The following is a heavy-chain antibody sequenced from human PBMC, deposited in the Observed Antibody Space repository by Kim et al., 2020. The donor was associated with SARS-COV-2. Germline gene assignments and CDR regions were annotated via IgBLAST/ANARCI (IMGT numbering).Heavy chain of an antibody. CDR2: ISYDGSNK. D-gene: IGHD6-13*01. V-gene: IGHV3-30*18. J-gene: IGHJ6*02. CDR1: GFTFSSYG. CDR3: AKDVMRGGYSSSWYPTYYYYGMDV. Sequence: GGSLRLSCAASGFTFSSYGMHWVRQAPGKGLEWVAVISYDGSNKYYADSVKGRFTISRDNSKNTLYLQMNSVRAEDTAVYYCAKDVMRGGYSSSWYPTYYYYGMDVWGQGTTVTVSS.